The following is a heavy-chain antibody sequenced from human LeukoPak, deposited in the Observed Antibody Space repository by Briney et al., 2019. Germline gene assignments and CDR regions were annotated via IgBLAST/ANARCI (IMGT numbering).Heavy chain of an antibody. CDR3: AKDQLNRFCSGGSCFITQDY. D-gene: IGHD2-15*01. Sequence: GGSLRLSCAASGFIFNAYGMSWVRQAPGKGLEWVSSITGSTRSTYYAESVKGRFTISRDNSKNTVYLQMNSLRAEDTAVYYCAKDQLNRFCSGGSCFITQDYWGQGTLVTVSS. J-gene: IGHJ4*02. CDR2: ITGSTRST. V-gene: IGHV3-23*01. CDR1: GFIFNAYG.